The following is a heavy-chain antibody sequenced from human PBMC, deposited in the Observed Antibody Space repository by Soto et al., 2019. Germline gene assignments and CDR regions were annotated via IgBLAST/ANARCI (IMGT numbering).Heavy chain of an antibody. CDR1: GGSFSDFH. J-gene: IGHJ6*03. Sequence: QVQLQQWGAGLLKPSETLSLTCAVYGGSFSDFHWSWIRQPPGKGLEWIGEIHHRGYTIYNPSLKSRVTMSVDTSQNQFSLKMASVTAADTAVYYCARTHYSMDVWDKGTTVTVSS. CDR3: ARTHYSMDV. CDR2: IHHRGYT. V-gene: IGHV4-34*01.